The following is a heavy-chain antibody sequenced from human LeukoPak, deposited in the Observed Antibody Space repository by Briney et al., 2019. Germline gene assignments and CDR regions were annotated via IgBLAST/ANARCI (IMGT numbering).Heavy chain of an antibody. CDR2: ISSSSSYI. Sequence: GGSLRLSCAASGFTFSSYSMNWVRQAPGKGLEWVSSISSSSSYIYYADSVKGRFTISRDNAKSSLYLQMNSLRAEDTAVYYCARDRGGDSSSWYDAFDIWGQGTMVTVSS. D-gene: IGHD6-13*01. CDR1: GFTFSSYS. V-gene: IGHV3-21*01. CDR3: ARDRGGDSSSWYDAFDI. J-gene: IGHJ3*02.